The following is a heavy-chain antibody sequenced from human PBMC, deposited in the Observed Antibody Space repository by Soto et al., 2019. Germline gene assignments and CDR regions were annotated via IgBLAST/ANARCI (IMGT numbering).Heavy chain of an antibody. CDR3: ARVRDYGDSLRYFQH. CDR1: GYTFTGYY. CDR2: INPNSGGT. D-gene: IGHD4-17*01. Sequence: ASVKVSCKASGYTFTGYYMHWVRQAPGQGLEWMGWINPNSGGTNYAQKFQGRVTMTRDTSISTAYMELSRLRSDDTAVYYCARVRDYGDSLRYFQHWGQGTLVTVSS. V-gene: IGHV1-2*02. J-gene: IGHJ1*01.